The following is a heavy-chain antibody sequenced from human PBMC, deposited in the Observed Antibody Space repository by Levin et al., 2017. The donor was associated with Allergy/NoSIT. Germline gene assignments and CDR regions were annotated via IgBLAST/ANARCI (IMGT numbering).Heavy chain of an antibody. V-gene: IGHV5-51*01. CDR1: GYSFTSYW. CDR2: IYPGDSDT. D-gene: IGHD2-2*01. J-gene: IGHJ3*02. CDR3: ARLTSGYCSSTSCHVDAFDI. Sequence: KVSCKGSGYSFTSYWIGWVRQMPGKGLEWMGIIYPGDSDTRYSPSFQGQVTISADKSISTAYLQWSSLKASDTAMYYCARLTSGYCSSTSCHVDAFDIWGQGTMVTVSS.